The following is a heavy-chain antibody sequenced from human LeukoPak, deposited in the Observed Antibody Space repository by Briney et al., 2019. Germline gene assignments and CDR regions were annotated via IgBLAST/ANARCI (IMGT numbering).Heavy chain of an antibody. CDR3: ARWAPGATHFDF. J-gene: IGHJ4*02. D-gene: IGHD1-26*01. CDR1: GFTFSDYW. CDR2: IISDGTSA. V-gene: IGHV3-74*01. Sequence: GGSLRLSCAASGFTFSDYWMHWVRQAPGKGLVWVSRIISDGTSATYADSVKGRFTISRDNSKNTLYLQMNSLRAEDTAVYYCARWAPGATHFDFWGQGTLVTVSS.